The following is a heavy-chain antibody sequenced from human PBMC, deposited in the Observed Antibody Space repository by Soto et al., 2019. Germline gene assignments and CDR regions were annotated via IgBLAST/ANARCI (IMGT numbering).Heavy chain of an antibody. CDR2: IYYSGST. CDR1: GGSISSYY. J-gene: IGHJ3*02. CDR3: AREGYSSSWYVRDAFDI. V-gene: IGHV4-59*01. D-gene: IGHD6-13*01. Sequence: ASETLSLTCTVSGGSISSYYRSWIRQPPGKGLEWIGYIYYSGSTNYNPSLKSRVTISVDTSKNQFSLKLSSVTAADTAVYYCAREGYSSSWYVRDAFDIWGQGTMVTVSS.